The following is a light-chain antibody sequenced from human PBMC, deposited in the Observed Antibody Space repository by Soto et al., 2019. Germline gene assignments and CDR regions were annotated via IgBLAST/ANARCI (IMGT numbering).Light chain of an antibody. CDR3: AAWDADLNGLV. CDR1: TSNLGSNI. J-gene: IGLJ3*02. CDR2: NNN. Sequence: QSVLTPPPSASGTPGQRITISCSGRTSNLGSNIVSWYHHLPGAAPKLLIYNNNQPPSGVPDRFFASKSGTSASLAISGLQPDDESNYYYAAWDADLNGLVFGGETKVTV. V-gene: IGLV1-44*01.